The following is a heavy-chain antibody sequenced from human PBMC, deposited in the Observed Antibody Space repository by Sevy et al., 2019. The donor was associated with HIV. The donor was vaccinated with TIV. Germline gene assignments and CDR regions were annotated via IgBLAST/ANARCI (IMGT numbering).Heavy chain of an antibody. J-gene: IGHJ4*02. D-gene: IGHD3-22*01. Sequence: ATVKVSCKVSGYTLTELSMHWVRQAPGKGLEWMGGFDPEDRETIYAQKFQGRVTMTEDTSTDTAYMELSSLRSEDTALYYCATAGRITLILVGYYFDYWGQGTLVTVSS. CDR1: GYTLTELS. CDR3: ATAGRITLILVGYYFDY. V-gene: IGHV1-24*01. CDR2: FDPEDRET.